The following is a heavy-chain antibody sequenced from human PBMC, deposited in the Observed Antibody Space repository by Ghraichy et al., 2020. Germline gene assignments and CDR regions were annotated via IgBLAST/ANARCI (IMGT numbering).Heavy chain of an antibody. CDR1: GFTFSSYG. V-gene: IGHV3-30*18. CDR2: ISYNGSNK. CDR3: AKDLRGSSWYKGVYYDMDV. D-gene: IGHD6-13*01. Sequence: GGSLRLSCAASGFTFSSYGMHWVRQAPGKGLEWVAVISYNGSNKYYADSVKGRFTISRDNSKNTLYLQMNSLRAEDTAVYYCAKDLRGSSWYKGVYYDMDVWSTGTTVTVSS. J-gene: IGHJ6*03.